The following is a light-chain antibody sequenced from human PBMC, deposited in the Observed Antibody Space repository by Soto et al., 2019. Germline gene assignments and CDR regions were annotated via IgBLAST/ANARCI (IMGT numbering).Light chain of an antibody. CDR2: EVN. V-gene: IGLV2-23*02. J-gene: IGLJ3*02. Sequence: QSALTQPASVSGSPGQSITISCTGNSSDVGLYNLVSWYQQLPGKAPKLLIYEVNERPSGISDRFSGSKSGNTASLTISGLQDEDEADYYCCSYVGSSILMFGGGTQRTFL. CDR1: SSDVGLYNL. CDR3: CSYVGSSILM.